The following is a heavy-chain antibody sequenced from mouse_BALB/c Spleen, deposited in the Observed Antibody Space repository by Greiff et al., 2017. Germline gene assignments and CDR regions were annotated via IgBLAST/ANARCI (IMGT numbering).Heavy chain of an antibody. Sequence: VQLKESGPSLVKPSQTLSLTCSVTGDSITSGYWNWIRKFPGNKLEYMGYISYSGSTYYNPSLKSRISITRDTSKNQYYLQLNSVTTEDTATYYCARWKEDYGYSHWYFDVWGAGTTVTVSS. CDR3: ARWKEDYGYSHWYFDV. J-gene: IGHJ1*01. CDR1: GDSITSGY. CDR2: ISYSGST. V-gene: IGHV3-8*02. D-gene: IGHD1-2*01.